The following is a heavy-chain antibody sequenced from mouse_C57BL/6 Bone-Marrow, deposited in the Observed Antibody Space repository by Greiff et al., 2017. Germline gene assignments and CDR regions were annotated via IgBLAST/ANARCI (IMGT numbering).Heavy chain of an antibody. Sequence: EVHLVESGGDLVKPGGSLKLSCAASGFTFSSYGMSWVRQTPDKRLEWVATISSGGSYTYYPDSVKGRFTISRDNATNTLYLQMSSLKSEDTAMYYCARPGDPYYFDYWGQGTTLTVS. CDR3: ARPGDPYYFDY. J-gene: IGHJ2*01. CDR1: GFTFSSYG. CDR2: ISSGGSYT. V-gene: IGHV5-6*01.